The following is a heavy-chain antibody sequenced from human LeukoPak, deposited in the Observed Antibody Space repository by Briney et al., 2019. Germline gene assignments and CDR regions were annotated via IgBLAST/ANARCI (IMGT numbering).Heavy chain of an antibody. CDR2: ISQSGSI. D-gene: IGHD2-2*01. CDR3: ARVPTGRNVVAAAARMGWNGAFDI. Sequence: SETLSLTCAVYGGSFSEYYWSWIRQSPGKGLEWIAEISQSGSINYNPSLKSRVTIPVDASKKQFSLKMSSVTAADTAMYYCARVPTGRNVVAAAARMGWNGAFDIWGQGTMVTVSS. V-gene: IGHV4-34*01. CDR1: GGSFSEYY. J-gene: IGHJ3*02.